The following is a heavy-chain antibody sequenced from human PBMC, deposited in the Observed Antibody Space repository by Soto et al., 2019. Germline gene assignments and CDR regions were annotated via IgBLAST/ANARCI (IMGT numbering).Heavy chain of an antibody. J-gene: IGHJ5*02. V-gene: IGHV4-31*03. CDR1: GGSIRSGGDY. CDR2: IYNSGST. D-gene: IGHD2-15*01. Sequence: QVQLRESGPGLVKPSQTLSLTCPVSGGSIRSGGDYWSWIRQHPGKGLEWIGYIYNSGSTYYNPSIKSRVTISVDTSKNHFSVKLNSVTAADTAVYYCAVLYCSGGSCKKWVDPWGQGTLVTVSS. CDR3: AVLYCSGGSCKKWVDP.